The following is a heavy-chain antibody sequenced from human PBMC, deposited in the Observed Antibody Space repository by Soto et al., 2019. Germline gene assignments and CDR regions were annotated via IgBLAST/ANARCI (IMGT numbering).Heavy chain of an antibody. CDR1: GYTFTRYD. CDR3: ARTASGYSHSYYYSRDV. Sequence: QVQLVQSGAEVKMPGASVKVSCTASGYTFTRYDINWVRQATGQGLEWMGWMNPNSGNSGSAQKFQGRVTMTSDTSRSTAYMELSGLRSEDTAMYYCARTASGYSHSYYYSRDVWGEGTTVTVSS. V-gene: IGHV1-8*01. J-gene: IGHJ6*03. CDR2: MNPNSGNS. D-gene: IGHD5-12*01.